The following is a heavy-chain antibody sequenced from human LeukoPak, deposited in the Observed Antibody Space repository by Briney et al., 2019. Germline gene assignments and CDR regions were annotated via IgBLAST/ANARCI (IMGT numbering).Heavy chain of an antibody. V-gene: IGHV3-48*03. D-gene: IGHD2-15*01. CDR1: GFTFSSYE. Sequence: HPGGSLRLSCAASGFTFSSYEMNWVRQAPGKGLEWVSYISSSGSTIYYADSVKGRFTISRDNAKNSLYLQMNSLRAEDTAVYYCAKNGDIVVVVAATCDYWGQGTLVTVSS. CDR2: ISSSGSTI. J-gene: IGHJ4*02. CDR3: AKNGDIVVVVAATCDY.